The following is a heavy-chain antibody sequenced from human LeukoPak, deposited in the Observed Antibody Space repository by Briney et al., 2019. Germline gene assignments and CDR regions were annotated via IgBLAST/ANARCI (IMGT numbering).Heavy chain of an antibody. CDR2: ISYDVGKK. CDR1: GFTFSSYW. V-gene: IGHV3-30*03. J-gene: IGHJ4*02. D-gene: IGHD5-12*01. CDR3: ARVTNGGYDSGNFDY. Sequence: GGSLRLSCAASGFTFSSYWMSWVRQAPGKGLEWVAVISYDVGKKYYADSVKGRFTISRDNSKNTLYLQMNSLRAEDTAVYYCARVTNGGYDSGNFDYWGQGILVTVSS.